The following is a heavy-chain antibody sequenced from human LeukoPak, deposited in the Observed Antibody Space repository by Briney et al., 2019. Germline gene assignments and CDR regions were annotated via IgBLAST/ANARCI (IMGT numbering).Heavy chain of an antibody. D-gene: IGHD2-15*01. V-gene: IGHV1-46*01. CDR3: ARDGCSGGSCYPSGFDY. CDR2: INPSGGST. Sequence: GASVKVSCKASGYTFTRYYMHWVRQAPGQGLEWMGIINPSGGSTSYAQKFQGRVTMTRDMSTSTVYMELSSLRSEDTAVYYCARDGCSGGSCYPSGFDYWGQGTLVTVSS. CDR1: GYTFTRYY. J-gene: IGHJ4*02.